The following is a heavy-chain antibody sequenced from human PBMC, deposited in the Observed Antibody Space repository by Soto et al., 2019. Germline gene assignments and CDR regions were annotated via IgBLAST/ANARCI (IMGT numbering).Heavy chain of an antibody. D-gene: IGHD3-10*01. Sequence: EVQLVESGGGLVQPGGSLRLSCAASGFIFGGYWMHWVRQAPGKGLVWVSRINSDGTSPSYADSVKGRFTISRDNAKNTMFLQMNSLRAEDTAVYYCARLLGGSGSFIDYWGQGTLVTVSS. CDR3: ARLLGGSGSFIDY. CDR1: GFIFGGYW. V-gene: IGHV3-74*01. J-gene: IGHJ4*02. CDR2: INSDGTSP.